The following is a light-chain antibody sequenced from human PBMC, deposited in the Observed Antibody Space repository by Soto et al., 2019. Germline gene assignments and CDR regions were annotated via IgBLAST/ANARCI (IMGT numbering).Light chain of an antibody. CDR1: QTISSW. Sequence: IQRTQSHSTLSGSVGYIVTIICRASQTISSWLAWYQQKPGKAPKLLIYKASTLKSGVPSRFSGSGSGTEFTLTISSLQPDDFATYYCQHYNSYSEAFGQGTKVDI. CDR2: KAS. J-gene: IGKJ1*01. CDR3: QHYNSYSEA. V-gene: IGKV1-5*03.